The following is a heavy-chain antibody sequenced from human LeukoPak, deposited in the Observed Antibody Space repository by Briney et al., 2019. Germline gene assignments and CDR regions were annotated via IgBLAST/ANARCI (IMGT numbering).Heavy chain of an antibody. V-gene: IGHV4-59*08. CDR1: GGSISSYY. CDR2: INYSGST. CDR3: ARRSATILGSGNWFDP. J-gene: IGHJ5*02. D-gene: IGHD3-3*01. Sequence: SETLSLTCTVSGGSISSYYWSWLRQPPGKGLECLGFINYSGSTNYSPSLKSRVIISVDTSKNQFSLKLSSVTAADTAVYYCARRSATILGSGNWFDPWGQGTLVTVSS.